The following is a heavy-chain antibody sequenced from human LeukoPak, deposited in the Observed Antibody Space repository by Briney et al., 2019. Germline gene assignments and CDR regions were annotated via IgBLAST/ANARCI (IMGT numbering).Heavy chain of an antibody. J-gene: IGHJ6*03. V-gene: IGHV4-4*02. CDR3: ARGGGYYDSSGYYPYNYYYYMDV. CDR1: GDSISSSSW. Sequence: SGTLSLTCAVSGDSISSSSWWSWVRPPPGKGLEWIGYIYYSGSTNYNPSLKSRVTISVDTSKNQFSLKLSSVTAADTAVYYCARGGGYYDSSGYYPYNYYYYMDVWGKGTTVTISS. D-gene: IGHD3-22*01. CDR2: IYYSGST.